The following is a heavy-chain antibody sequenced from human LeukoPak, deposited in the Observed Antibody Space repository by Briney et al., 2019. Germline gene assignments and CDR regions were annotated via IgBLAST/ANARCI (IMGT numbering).Heavy chain of an antibody. J-gene: IGHJ6*03. V-gene: IGHV4-39*07. D-gene: IGHD3-3*01. CDR1: GGSISSTSYY. Sequence: ASETLSLTCTVSGGSISSTSYYWGWIRQPPGKGLEWIGNIYYSGSTYYNPSLNSRVTISVDKSKNQFSLKLSSVTAADTAVYYCARALRFLEWLWRGKNYYYYMDVWGKGTTVTVSS. CDR3: ARALRFLEWLWRGKNYYYYMDV. CDR2: IYYSGST.